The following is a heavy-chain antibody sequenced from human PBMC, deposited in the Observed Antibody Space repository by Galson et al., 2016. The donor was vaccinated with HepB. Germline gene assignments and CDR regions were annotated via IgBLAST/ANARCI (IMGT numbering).Heavy chain of an antibody. Sequence: SLRLSCAASGFTFSIYGMHWVRQAPGKGLEWVAIILYDGSNKYYADSVKGRFTISRDNSKNTLYLQMNSLRAEDTATYFCARPLPVGSSWYYFDYWGQGTLVTVSS. J-gene: IGHJ4*02. V-gene: IGHV3-33*05. CDR1: GFTFSIYG. CDR2: ILYDGSNK. CDR3: ARPLPVGSSWYYFDY. D-gene: IGHD6-13*01.